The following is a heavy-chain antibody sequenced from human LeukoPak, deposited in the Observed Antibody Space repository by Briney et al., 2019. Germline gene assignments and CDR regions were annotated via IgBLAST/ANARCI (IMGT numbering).Heavy chain of an antibody. V-gene: IGHV4-34*01. Sequence: SETLSLTCAVYGGSFSGYYWSWIRQPPGKGLEWIGEINHSGSTNYNPSLKGRVTISVDTSKNQFSLKLSSVTAADTAVYYRARGGTYCSSTSCYEGRYYYYGMDVWGQGTTVTVSS. D-gene: IGHD2-2*01. CDR1: GGSFSGYY. CDR2: INHSGST. CDR3: ARGGTYCSSTSCYEGRYYYYGMDV. J-gene: IGHJ6*02.